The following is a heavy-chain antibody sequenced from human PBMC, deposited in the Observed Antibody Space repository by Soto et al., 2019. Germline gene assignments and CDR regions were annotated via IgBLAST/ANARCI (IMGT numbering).Heavy chain of an antibody. CDR2: INHSGST. D-gene: IGHD2-15*01. J-gene: IGHJ4*02. Sequence: QVQLQQWGAGLLKPSETLSLTCAVYGGSFSGYYWSWIRQPPGKGLEWIGEINHSGSTNYNPSLKSRGIKAVDTSQNQFTLKLSSVTAADTAVYYCARGLLYDGYCSGGSCYSGFAIDYWGQGTLVTVSS. CDR1: GGSFSGYY. CDR3: ARGLLYDGYCSGGSCYSGFAIDY. V-gene: IGHV4-34*01.